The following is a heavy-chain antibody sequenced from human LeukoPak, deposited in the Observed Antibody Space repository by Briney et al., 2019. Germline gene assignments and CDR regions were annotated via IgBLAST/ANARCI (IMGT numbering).Heavy chain of an antibody. J-gene: IGHJ4*02. CDR2: IKQDGSEK. Sequence: GGSLRLSCAASGFTFSSYWMSWVRQAPGKGLEWVANIKQDGSEKYYVDSVKGRFTISRDNAKNSLYLQMNSLRAEDTAVYYCARSYYYDSSGTPDYWGQGTLVTVSS. CDR3: ARSYYYDSSGTPDY. V-gene: IGHV3-7*01. CDR1: GFTFSSYW. D-gene: IGHD3-22*01.